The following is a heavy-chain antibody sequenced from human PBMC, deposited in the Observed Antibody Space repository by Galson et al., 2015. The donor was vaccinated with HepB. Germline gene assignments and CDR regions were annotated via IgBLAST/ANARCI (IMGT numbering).Heavy chain of an antibody. J-gene: IGHJ5*02. V-gene: IGHV3-23*01. D-gene: IGHD2-2*01. CDR3: VRYRFEAKSPAALVGVNNWFDP. Sequence: SLRLSCAASGFTFSNAWMSWVRQAPGKGLEWVSAVSGSGDSTFYADSVKGRFTISRDNSKNTLSLQMNSLRADDTAVYYCVRYRFEAKSPAALVGVNNWFDPWGQGTLVTVSS. CDR1: GFTFSNAW. CDR2: VSGSGDST.